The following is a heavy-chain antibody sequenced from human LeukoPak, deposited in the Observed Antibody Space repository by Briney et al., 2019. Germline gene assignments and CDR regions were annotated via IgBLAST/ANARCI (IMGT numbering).Heavy chain of an antibody. CDR1: GFTFSSYA. V-gene: IGHV3-64*01. J-gene: IGHJ4*02. D-gene: IGHD3-3*01. Sequence: GGSLRLSCAASGFTFSSYAMHWVRQAPGKGLEYGSVISSNGGSTYYANSVKGRFTISRDNSKNTLYLQMGSLRAEDTAVYYCARGDFWSGYYTGLYWGQGTLVNVSS. CDR2: ISSNGGST. CDR3: ARGDFWSGYYTGLY.